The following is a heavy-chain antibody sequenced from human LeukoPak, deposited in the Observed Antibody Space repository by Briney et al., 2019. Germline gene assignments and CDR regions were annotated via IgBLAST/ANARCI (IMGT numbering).Heavy chain of an antibody. J-gene: IGHJ4*02. CDR3: ARGDSGYDSIDHYFDY. V-gene: IGHV4-30-2*01. D-gene: IGHD5-12*01. Sequence: SQTLSLTCAVSGGSIGSGGYSWSWIRQPPGKGLEWIGYIYHSGSTYYNPSLKSRVTISVDRSKNQFSLKLSSVTAADTAVYYCARGDSGYDSIDHYFDYWGQGTLVTVSS. CDR1: GGSIGSGGYS. CDR2: IYHSGST.